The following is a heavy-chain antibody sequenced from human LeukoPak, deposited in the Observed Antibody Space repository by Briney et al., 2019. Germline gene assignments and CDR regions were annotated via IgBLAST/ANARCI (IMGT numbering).Heavy chain of an antibody. J-gene: IGHJ3*02. Sequence: PGGSLRLSCAASGFTFSSYAMHWVRQAPGKGLEWVAVISYDGSNKYYADSVKGRFTISRDNSKNTLYLQMNSLRAEDTAVYYCARGLPSNWRYSAFDIWGQGTLVTVSS. V-gene: IGHV3-30*04. D-gene: IGHD3-3*01. CDR1: GFTFSSYA. CDR2: ISYDGSNK. CDR3: ARGLPSNWRYSAFDI.